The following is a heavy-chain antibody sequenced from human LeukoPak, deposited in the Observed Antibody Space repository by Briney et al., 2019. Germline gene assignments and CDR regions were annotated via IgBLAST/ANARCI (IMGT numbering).Heavy chain of an antibody. CDR3: AKDSDDSSGYSPGGY. CDR1: GFTFSSCG. J-gene: IGHJ4*02. V-gene: IGHV3-30*18. D-gene: IGHD3-22*01. Sequence: GGSLRLSCAASGFTFSSCGMHWVRQAPGKGLEWVAVISYDGSNKYYADSVKGRFTISRDNAKNSLYLQMNSLRAEDTALYYCAKDSDDSSGYSPGGYWGQGTLVTVSS. CDR2: ISYDGSNK.